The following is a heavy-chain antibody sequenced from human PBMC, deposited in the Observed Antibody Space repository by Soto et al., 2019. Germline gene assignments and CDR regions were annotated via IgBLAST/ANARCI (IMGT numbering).Heavy chain of an antibody. CDR2: INAGNGNT. CDR1: GYTFTSYA. V-gene: IGHV1-3*01. CDR3: ARDSGGMDV. Sequence: QVQLVQSGAEVKKPGASVKISCKTSGYTFTSYALHWVRQAPGQRLEWMGWINAGNGNTKYSQKFQGRVIITRDTSASTAYMELRSLRSEDTAVYYCARDSGGMDVWGQGTTVTLSS. J-gene: IGHJ6*02.